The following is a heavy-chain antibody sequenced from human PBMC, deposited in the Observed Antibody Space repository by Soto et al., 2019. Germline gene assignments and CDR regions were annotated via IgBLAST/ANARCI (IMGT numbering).Heavy chain of an antibody. CDR3: ARDGLSSSSSFDY. J-gene: IGHJ4*02. CDR1: GYSFTDYW. CDR2: IYPGDSDT. V-gene: IGHV5-51*01. D-gene: IGHD6-6*01. Sequence: GESLKISCKASGYSFTDYWIGWVRQMPGKGLEWMGIIYPGDSDTKYSPSFQGQVTMSADKSIGTAYLQWNSLKASDTAMYYCARDGLSSSSSFDYWGQGTLVTVSS.